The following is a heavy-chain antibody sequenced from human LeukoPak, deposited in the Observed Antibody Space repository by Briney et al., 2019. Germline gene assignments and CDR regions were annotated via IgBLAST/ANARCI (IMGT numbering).Heavy chain of an antibody. CDR3: ARDHAGYSGYDTSGDYYYYMDV. CDR1: GFTFSSYA. V-gene: IGHV3-23*01. Sequence: PGGSLRLSCAASGFTFSSYAMSWVRQAPGKGLEWVSAISGSGGSTYYADSVKGRFTISRDNSKNTLYLQMNSLRAEDTAVYYCARDHAGYSGYDTSGDYYYYMDVWGKGTTVTVSS. CDR2: ISGSGGST. J-gene: IGHJ6*03. D-gene: IGHD5-12*01.